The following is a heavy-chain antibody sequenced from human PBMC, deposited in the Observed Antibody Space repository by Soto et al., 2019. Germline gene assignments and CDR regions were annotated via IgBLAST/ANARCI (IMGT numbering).Heavy chain of an antibody. Sequence: SETLSLTCVVYGGSFSGYFWSWIRQSPGRGLEWIGEINHSGRTNYNPSLKSRVSISVDTSNNQFSLKMSSVTAADTAVYYCARGGYFDSWGQETLVTVSS. D-gene: IGHD6-13*01. J-gene: IGHJ4*02. V-gene: IGHV4-34*01. CDR1: GGSFSGYF. CDR3: ARGGYFDS. CDR2: INHSGRT.